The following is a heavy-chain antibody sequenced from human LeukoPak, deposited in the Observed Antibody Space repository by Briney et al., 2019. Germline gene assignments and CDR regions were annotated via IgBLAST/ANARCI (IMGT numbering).Heavy chain of an antibody. CDR2: IYYSGTT. Sequence: SETLSLTCTVSGDSICSSNYYWDWIRLPPGKGLEWIGSIYYSGTTFYNPSLKSRVTMSVDTSKNQFSLKLSSVTAADTAVYYCARNTSSSPWFDPWGQGTLVTVSS. D-gene: IGHD6-6*01. J-gene: IGHJ5*02. CDR3: ARNTSSSPWFDP. V-gene: IGHV4-39*01. CDR1: GDSICSSNYY.